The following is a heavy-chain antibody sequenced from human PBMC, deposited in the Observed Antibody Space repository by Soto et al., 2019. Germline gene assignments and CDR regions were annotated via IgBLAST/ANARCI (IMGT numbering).Heavy chain of an antibody. D-gene: IGHD6-6*01. CDR2: IYYSGST. CDR3: ARRQIRVSDDYFDY. Sequence: PSETLSLTCTVSGDSISSSTYFWGWVRQPPGKGLEWIGSIYYSGSTYYNPSLKSRVTISVDTSKNHFSLKLSSVTAADTAVYYCARRQIRVSDDYFDYWGQGTLVTVSS. V-gene: IGHV4-39*02. CDR1: GDSISSSTYF. J-gene: IGHJ4*02.